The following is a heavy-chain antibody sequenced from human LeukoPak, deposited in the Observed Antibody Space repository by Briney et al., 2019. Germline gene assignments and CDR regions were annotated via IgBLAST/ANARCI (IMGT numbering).Heavy chain of an antibody. CDR2: INTNTGNP. Sequence: ASVKVSCKACGYTFTSYAMNWVRQAPGQGLEWMGWINTNTGNPTYAQGFTGRFVFSLDTSVSTAYLQIHSLKAEDTAVYYCATTSRGRLDYWGQGTLVTVSS. V-gene: IGHV7-4-1*01. CDR3: ATTSRGRLDY. CDR1: GYTFTSYA. J-gene: IGHJ4*02. D-gene: IGHD2-15*01.